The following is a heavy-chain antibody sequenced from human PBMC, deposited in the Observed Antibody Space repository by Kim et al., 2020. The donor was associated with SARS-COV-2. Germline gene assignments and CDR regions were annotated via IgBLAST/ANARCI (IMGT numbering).Heavy chain of an antibody. D-gene: IGHD6-19*01. Sequence: GGSLRLSCAASGFTFNIYAMRWVRQAPGKGLEWVAGIRGSGENKYYADSVKGRFTISRDNSKNTLYLQMDRLRVDDTALYYCAEISRESSAWFEYFQHWGQGTLVTVSS. V-gene: IGHV3-23*01. J-gene: IGHJ1*01. CDR3: AEISRESSAWFEYFQH. CDR2: IRGSGENK. CDR1: GFTFNIYA.